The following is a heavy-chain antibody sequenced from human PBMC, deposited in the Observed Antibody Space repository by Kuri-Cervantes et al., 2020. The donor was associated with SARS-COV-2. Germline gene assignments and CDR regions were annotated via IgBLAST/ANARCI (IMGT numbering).Heavy chain of an antibody. Sequence: GGSLRLSCKGSGYSFPTYWISWVRQVPGKGLGWMGVIYPGDSDTRYSPSFQGQVTMSSDRSISTAYLQWSSLKASDTAIYYCARHFRHKDWLIPEVSTYFDSWGQGTLVTVSS. CDR3: ARHFRHKDWLIPEVSTYFDS. J-gene: IGHJ4*02. D-gene: IGHD3-22*01. CDR2: IYPGDSDT. CDR1: GYSFPTYW. V-gene: IGHV5-51*01.